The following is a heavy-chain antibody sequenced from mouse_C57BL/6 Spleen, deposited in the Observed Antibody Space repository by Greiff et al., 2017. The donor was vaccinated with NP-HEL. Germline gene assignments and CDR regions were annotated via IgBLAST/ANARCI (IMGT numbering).Heavy chain of an antibody. CDR1: GYSFTDYN. Sequence: VHVKQSGPELVKPGASVKISCKASGYSFTDYNMNWVKQSNGKSLEWIGVINPNYGTTSYNQKFKGKATLTVDQSSSTAYMQLNSLTSEDSAVYYCARLLRSSYWYFDVWGTGTTVTVSS. J-gene: IGHJ1*03. CDR2: INPNYGTT. D-gene: IGHD1-1*01. V-gene: IGHV1-39*01. CDR3: ARLLRSSYWYFDV.